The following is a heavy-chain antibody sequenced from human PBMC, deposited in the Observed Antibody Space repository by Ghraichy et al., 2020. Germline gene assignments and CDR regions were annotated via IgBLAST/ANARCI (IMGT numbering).Heavy chain of an antibody. CDR3: AKVYSTGYSNFDC. Sequence: GGSLRLSCAASGFTFSSYAMSWVRQAPGKGLEWLSGFSGTGGTTYYAASVRGRFTISRDNSKNTLYLQVNSLRAEDTAVYYCAKVYSTGYSNFDCWGQGTLVTVSS. D-gene: IGHD3-22*01. V-gene: IGHV3-23*01. J-gene: IGHJ4*02. CDR1: GFTFSSYA. CDR2: FSGTGGTT.